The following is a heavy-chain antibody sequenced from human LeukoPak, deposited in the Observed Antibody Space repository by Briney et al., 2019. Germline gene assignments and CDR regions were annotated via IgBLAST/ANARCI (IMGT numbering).Heavy chain of an antibody. J-gene: IGHJ4*02. CDR3: ARDISGDSGSDY. V-gene: IGHV3-21*01. Sequence: PGGSLRLSCAASGFTFSSYSMNWVRQAPGKGLEWVSSISSSSSYIYYADSVKGRFTISRDNAKNSLYLQMNSLRAEDTAVYYCARDISGDSGSDYWGQGTLVTVSS. D-gene: IGHD6-19*01. CDR2: ISSSSSYI. CDR1: GFTFSSYS.